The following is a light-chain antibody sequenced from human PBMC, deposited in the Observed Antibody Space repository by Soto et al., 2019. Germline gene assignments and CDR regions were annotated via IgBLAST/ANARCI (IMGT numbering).Light chain of an antibody. CDR1: QSVSGN. V-gene: IGKV3D-15*01. CDR3: QQYHNLPYT. Sequence: EKVMTQSPATLSVSPGERVTLSCRASQSVSGNVAWYQQKPGQAPRLLIFGASARATDIPARFTGSGSGTEFTLTISSLQSEDFAVYYCQQYHNLPYTFGQGTRLQIK. J-gene: IGKJ2*01. CDR2: GAS.